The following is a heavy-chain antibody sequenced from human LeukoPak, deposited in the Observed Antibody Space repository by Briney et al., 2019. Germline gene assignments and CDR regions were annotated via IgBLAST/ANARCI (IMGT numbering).Heavy chain of an antibody. J-gene: IGHJ3*02. CDR2: ISYDGSNK. CDR1: GFTFSSYD. CDR3: ARASRWVGVLRYPDRRRADAFDI. Sequence: GRSLRLSCAASGFTFSSYDMHWVRQAPGKGLEWVAVISYDGSNKYYADSVKGRFTISRDNSKNTLYLQMNSLRAEDTAVYYCARASRWVGVLRYPDRRRADAFDIWGQGTMVTVSS. V-gene: IGHV3-30*03. D-gene: IGHD3-9*01.